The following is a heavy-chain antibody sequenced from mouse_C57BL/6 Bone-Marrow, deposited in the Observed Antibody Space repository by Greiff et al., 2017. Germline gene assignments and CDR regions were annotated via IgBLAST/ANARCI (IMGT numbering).Heavy chain of an antibody. V-gene: IGHV1-9*01. CDR3: ARGLIYYGNPHYCDY. D-gene: IGHD2-1*01. CDR2: ILPGSGST. Sequence: SGAELMKPGASVKLSCKATGYTFTGYWIEWVKQRPGHGLEWIGEILPGSGSTNYNEKFKSKATLTVDKPSSTAYMQLSSLTSEDSAVYYCARGLIYYGNPHYCDYWGQGTTLTVSS. CDR1: GYTFTGYW. J-gene: IGHJ2*01.